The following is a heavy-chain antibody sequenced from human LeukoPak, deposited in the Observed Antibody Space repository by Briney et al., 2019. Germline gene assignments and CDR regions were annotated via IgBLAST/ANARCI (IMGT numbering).Heavy chain of an antibody. D-gene: IGHD5-12*01. CDR3: ARDLGWLHYED. CDR1: GFTFSNAW. J-gene: IGHJ4*02. CDR2: IGGTGGFIT. Sequence: GGSLRLSCAASGFTFSNAWMNWVRQAPGKGLEWVSGIGGTGGFITYYAESVKGRSTVSRDNSKNKLYLQMNSLRADDTAIYYCARDLGWLHYEDWGQGTLVTVSS. V-gene: IGHV3-23*01.